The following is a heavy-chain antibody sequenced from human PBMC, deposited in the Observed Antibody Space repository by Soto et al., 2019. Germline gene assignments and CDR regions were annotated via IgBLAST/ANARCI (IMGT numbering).Heavy chain of an antibody. Sequence: EVQLLESGGGLVQPGGSLRLSCAASGFTFSTYAMTWVRQAPGKGLEWLSAINTAGTTYYADSVKGRFTISRDNAKNTLYLQMDGLRAEDTAIYSCAKDGYEDYWGQGTLVTVSS. J-gene: IGHJ4*02. V-gene: IGHV3-23*01. D-gene: IGHD6-13*01. CDR3: AKDGYEDY. CDR2: INTAGTT. CDR1: GFTFSTYA.